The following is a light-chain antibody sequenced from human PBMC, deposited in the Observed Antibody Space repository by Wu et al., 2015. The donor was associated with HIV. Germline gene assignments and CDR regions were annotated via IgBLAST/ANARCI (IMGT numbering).Light chain of an antibody. V-gene: IGKV1-39*01. CDR2: AAS. CDR1: QTIKKY. Sequence: DIQMTQSPSSLSASVGDRVTITCRASQTIKKYLNWYQQKPGRAPNLLIYAASNLQSGVPSRFSGSGSETDFSLIISSLQPEDLATYYCQQSSTTPWTFGQGTKVEIK. CDR3: QQSSTTPWT. J-gene: IGKJ1*01.